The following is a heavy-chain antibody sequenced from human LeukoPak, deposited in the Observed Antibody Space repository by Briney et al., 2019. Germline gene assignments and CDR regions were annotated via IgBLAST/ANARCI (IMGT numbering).Heavy chain of an antibody. CDR2: IRSKAYGGTT. D-gene: IGHD3-9*01. J-gene: IGHJ4*02. CDR1: GFTFDDYA. V-gene: IGHV3-49*04. Sequence: PGGSLRLPCTASGFTFDDYAMSWVRQAPGKGLEWVGFIRSKAYGGTTQYAASVKGRFTISRDDSKSIAYLQMNSLKTEDTAVYYCTAPRTRYFDWLSDYWGQGTLVTVSS. CDR3: TAPRTRYFDWLSDY.